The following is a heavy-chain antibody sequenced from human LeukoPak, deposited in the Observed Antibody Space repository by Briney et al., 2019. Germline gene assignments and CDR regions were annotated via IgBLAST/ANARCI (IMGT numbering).Heavy chain of an antibody. CDR2: ISYDGSNK. V-gene: IGHV3-30-3*01. CDR1: GFTFSSYA. CDR3: ANAYSSGWYYFDY. D-gene: IGHD6-19*01. J-gene: IGHJ4*02. Sequence: SGGSLRLSCAASGFTFSSYAMHWVRQAPGKGLEWVAVISYDGSNKYYADSVKGRFTISRDNSKNTLYLQMNSLRAEDTAVYYCANAYSSGWYYFDYWGQGTLVTVSS.